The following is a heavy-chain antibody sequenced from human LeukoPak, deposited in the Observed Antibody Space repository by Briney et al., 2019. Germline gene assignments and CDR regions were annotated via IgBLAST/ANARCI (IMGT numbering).Heavy chain of an antibody. V-gene: IGHV1-69*13. Sequence: SVKVSCKASGGTFSRYAISWVRQAPGQGLEWMGGIIPMFGIANYAQKFQGRVTTTADESTSTAYMELSSLRSEDTAVYYCARDRPYTGGWRGFDYWGQGTLVTVSS. CDR2: IIPMFGIA. D-gene: IGHD6-19*01. CDR1: GGTFSRYA. J-gene: IGHJ4*02. CDR3: ARDRPYTGGWRGFDY.